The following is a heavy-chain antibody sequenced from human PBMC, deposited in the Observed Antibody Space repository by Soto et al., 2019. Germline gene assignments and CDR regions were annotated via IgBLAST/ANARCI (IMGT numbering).Heavy chain of an antibody. D-gene: IGHD6-13*01. J-gene: IGHJ5*02. CDR1: GFTFSSYE. Sequence: GGSLRLSCAASGFTFSSYEMNWVRQAPGKGLEWVSYISSSGSTIYYADSVKGRFTISRDNAKNSLYLQMNSLRAEDTAVYYCARDRDSSSWYEPNWFDPWGQGTLVTVSS. CDR3: ARDRDSSSWYEPNWFDP. CDR2: ISSSGSTI. V-gene: IGHV3-48*03.